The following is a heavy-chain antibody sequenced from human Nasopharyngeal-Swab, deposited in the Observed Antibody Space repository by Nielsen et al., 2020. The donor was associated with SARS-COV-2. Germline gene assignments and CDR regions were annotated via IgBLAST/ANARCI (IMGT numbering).Heavy chain of an antibody. D-gene: IGHD3-9*01. Sequence: WVRQAPGQGLEWLGWINTNTGNPTYAQGFTGRFVFSLDTSVSTAYLQISSLKAEDTAVYYCARGHDTSDYWGQGTLVTVSS. CDR3: ARGHDTSDY. J-gene: IGHJ4*02. V-gene: IGHV7-4-1*02. CDR2: INTNTGNP.